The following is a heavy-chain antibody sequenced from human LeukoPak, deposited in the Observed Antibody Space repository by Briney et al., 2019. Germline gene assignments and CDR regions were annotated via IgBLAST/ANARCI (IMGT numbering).Heavy chain of an antibody. D-gene: IGHD3-3*01. CDR3: TRHPDRTIFGVVIEYYYYYGMDV. CDR1: GFTFSGSA. J-gene: IGHJ6*02. CDR2: IRSKANSYAT. V-gene: IGHV3-73*01. Sequence: PGGSLRLSCAASGFTFSGSAMHWVRQASGKGLEWVGRIRSKANSYATAYAASVKGRFTISRDDSKNTAYLQMNSLKTEDTAVYYCTRHPDRTIFGVVIEYYYYYGMDVWGQGTTVTVSS.